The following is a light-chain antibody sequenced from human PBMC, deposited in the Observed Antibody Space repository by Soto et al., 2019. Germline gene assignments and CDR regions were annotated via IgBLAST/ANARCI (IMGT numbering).Light chain of an antibody. Sequence: EIVLTQSPGTLSLSPGERATLSCRASQSVSSSYLAWYQQKPGQAPRLLIYGASSRATGIPDRFSGSGSGTDFTLTISRQEPEDFAVYYCQQYGSSPGVTFGQGNKLEIK. CDR2: GAS. V-gene: IGKV3-20*01. J-gene: IGKJ2*01. CDR1: QSVSSSY. CDR3: QQYGSSPGVT.